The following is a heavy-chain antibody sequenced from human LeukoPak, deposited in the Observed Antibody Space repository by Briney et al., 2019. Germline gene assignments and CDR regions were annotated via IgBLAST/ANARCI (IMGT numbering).Heavy chain of an antibody. Sequence: EASVKVSCKASGYTFTSYYMHWVRQAPGQGLEWMGWISAYNGNTNYAQKLQGRVTMTTDTSTSTAYMELRSLRSDDTAVYYCARDGGPFGWYDKSYYYMDVWGKGTTVTVSS. CDR1: GYTFTSYY. CDR3: ARDGGPFGWYDKSYYYMDV. J-gene: IGHJ6*03. V-gene: IGHV1-18*04. D-gene: IGHD6-19*01. CDR2: ISAYNGNT.